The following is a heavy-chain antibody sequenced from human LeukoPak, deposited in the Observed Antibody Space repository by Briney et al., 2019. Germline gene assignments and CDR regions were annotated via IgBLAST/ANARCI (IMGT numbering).Heavy chain of an antibody. CDR1: GGSISSYY. Sequence: PSETLSLTCTVSGGSISSYYWSWIRQPAGKGLEWIGRIYTSGSTNYNPSLKSRVTMSVDTSKNQFSLKLSSVTAADTAVYYCARASRITFGGVIVGDYFDYWGQGTLVTVSS. J-gene: IGHJ4*02. CDR2: IYTSGST. V-gene: IGHV4-4*07. CDR3: ARASRITFGGVIVGDYFDY. D-gene: IGHD3-16*02.